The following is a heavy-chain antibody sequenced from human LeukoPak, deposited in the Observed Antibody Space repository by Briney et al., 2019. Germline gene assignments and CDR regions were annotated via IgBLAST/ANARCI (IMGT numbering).Heavy chain of an antibody. V-gene: IGHV3-66*01. D-gene: IGHD6-13*01. CDR3: ARGGEQFIIAAADTTYYYGMDV. Sequence: GGSLRLSCAASGFTFSSYAMSWVRQAPGKGLEWVSVIYSGGSTYYADSVKGRFTISRDNSKDTLYLQMNSLRAEDTAVYYCARGGEQFIIAAADTTYYYGMDVWGQGTTVTVSS. CDR1: GFTFSSYA. J-gene: IGHJ6*02. CDR2: IYSGGST.